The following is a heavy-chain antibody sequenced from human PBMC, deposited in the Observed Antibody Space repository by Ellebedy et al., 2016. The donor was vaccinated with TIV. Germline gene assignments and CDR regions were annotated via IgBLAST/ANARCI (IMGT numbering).Heavy chain of an antibody. CDR3: ARGKGVTPYLDYYYYGMDV. CDR2: MNPNSGNT. J-gene: IGHJ6*02. Sequence: ASVKVSCKASGYTFTSYDINWVRQATGQGLEWMGWMNPNSGNTGYAQKFQGRVTMTRNTSISTAYMELSSLRSEDTAVYYCARGKGVTPYLDYYYYGMDVWGQGTTVTVSS. D-gene: IGHD4-23*01. V-gene: IGHV1-8*01. CDR1: GYTFTSYD.